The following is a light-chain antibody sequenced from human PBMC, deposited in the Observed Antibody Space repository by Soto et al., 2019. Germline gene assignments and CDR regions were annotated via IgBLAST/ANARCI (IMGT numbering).Light chain of an antibody. CDR2: GAS. V-gene: IGKV3-20*01. J-gene: IGKJ5*01. CDR3: QQYGSSSIT. Sequence: EIVLTQSPGTLSLSPGERATLSCRASQSVSSSYLAWYQQKPGQAPRLLIYGASSRATGITDRFSGSGSGTDFTLTTSRLEPEDFAVFYGQQYGSSSITFGQGTRLEIK. CDR1: QSVSSSY.